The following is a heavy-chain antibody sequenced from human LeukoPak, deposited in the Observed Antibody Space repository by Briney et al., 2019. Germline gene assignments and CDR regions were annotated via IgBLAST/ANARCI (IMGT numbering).Heavy chain of an antibody. V-gene: IGHV1-18*03. CDR1: GYPFTSFG. CDR3: ARDRVYDYSNPRGFDY. D-gene: IGHD4-11*01. CDR2: ISGYNGKT. J-gene: IGHJ4*02. Sequence: ASVGVSCKASGYPFTSFGISWVRQAPGQGLEWMGWISGYNGKTNYAQNLQGRVTMTTDTSTSTAYVELGSLRSDDMAVYYCARDRVYDYSNPRGFDYWGQGTLVTVSS.